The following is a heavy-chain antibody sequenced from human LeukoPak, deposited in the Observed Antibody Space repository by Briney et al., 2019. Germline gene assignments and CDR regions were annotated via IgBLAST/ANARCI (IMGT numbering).Heavy chain of an antibody. CDR1: GFTFSSYS. D-gene: IGHD3-22*01. J-gene: IGHJ4*02. CDR2: ISSSSSYI. CDR3: AKGTTYYYDSSGSEGFDY. V-gene: IGHV3-21*04. Sequence: PGGSLRLSCAASGFTFSSYSTNWVRQAPGKGLEWVSSISSSSSYIYYADSVKGRFTISRDNSKNTLYLQMNSLRAEDTAVYYCAKGTTYYYDSSGSEGFDYWGQGTLVTVSS.